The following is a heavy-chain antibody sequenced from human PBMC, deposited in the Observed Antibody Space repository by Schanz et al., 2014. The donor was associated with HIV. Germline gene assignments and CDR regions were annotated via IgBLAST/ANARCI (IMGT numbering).Heavy chain of an antibody. CDR1: GGSISSTGYF. V-gene: IGHV4-31*03. J-gene: IGHJ3*01. CDR2: IYYSGNT. Sequence: QVQLQESGPGLVKPSQTLSLTCSVAGGSISSTGYFWSWIRQHPGKGLEWIGYIYYSGNTYYNPSLKSRVTMSVDTSKNQFSLKLSSVTAADTAVYYCAGRGVILNAVDVWGQGTMVTVSS. D-gene: IGHD2-21*01. CDR3: AGRGVILNAVDV.